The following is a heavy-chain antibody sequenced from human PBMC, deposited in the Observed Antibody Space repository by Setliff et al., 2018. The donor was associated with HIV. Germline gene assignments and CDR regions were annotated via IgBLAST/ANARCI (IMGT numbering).Heavy chain of an antibody. V-gene: IGHV1-18*01. CDR3: ARDLAGYYDFWSGYPGYAFDI. J-gene: IGHJ3*02. CDR2: ISAYNGNT. Sequence: ASVKVSCKASGYTFTSYGISWVRQAPGQGLEWMGWISAYNGNTNYAQKLQGRVTMTTDTSTSTAYTELRSPRSDDAAVYYCARDLAGYYDFWSGYPGYAFDIWGQGTMVTVSS. CDR1: GYTFTSYG. D-gene: IGHD3-3*01.